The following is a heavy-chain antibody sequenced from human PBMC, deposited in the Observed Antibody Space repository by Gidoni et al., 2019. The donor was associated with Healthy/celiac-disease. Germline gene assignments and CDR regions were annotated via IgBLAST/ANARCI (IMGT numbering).Heavy chain of an antibody. CDR1: GFTFSSSA. J-gene: IGHJ6*03. D-gene: IGHD1-7*01. CDR3: AKFYAKLELRTKEYYYYYMDV. Sequence: EVQLLESGGGLVQPVGSLRLSCAASGFTFSSSAMIWVRQAPGKGLEWVSAISGSGGSTYYADSVKGRFTISRDNSKNTLYLQMNSLRAEDTAVYYCAKFYAKLELRTKEYYYYYMDVWGKGTTVTVSS. V-gene: IGHV3-23*01. CDR2: ISGSGGST.